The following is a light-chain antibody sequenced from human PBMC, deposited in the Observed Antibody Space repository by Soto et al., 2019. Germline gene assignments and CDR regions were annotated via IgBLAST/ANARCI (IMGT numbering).Light chain of an antibody. Sequence: DIQMTQSPSTLPASVGDRVTITCRASQSISSWLAWYQQKPGKAPKLLIHKASTLESGVPSRFSGSGSGTEFTLTISSLQSEDFATYYCQQYQSYSYTFGKGTKLDIK. CDR1: QSISSW. CDR2: KAS. CDR3: QQYQSYSYT. J-gene: IGKJ2*01. V-gene: IGKV1-5*03.